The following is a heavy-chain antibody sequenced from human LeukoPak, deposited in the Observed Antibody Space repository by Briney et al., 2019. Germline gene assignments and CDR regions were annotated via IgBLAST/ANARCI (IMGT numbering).Heavy chain of an antibody. CDR3: ARHAPYDFWSGYQYYYYYYGMDV. D-gene: IGHD3-3*01. Sequence: SETLSFTCAVYGGSFSGYYWRWIRQPPGKGLEWIGEINHSGHTNHNPSLKTRVPICVDTSKNQLSLKLSSVTAADTAVYYCARHAPYDFWSGYQYYYYYYGMDVWGQGTTVTVS. J-gene: IGHJ6*02. V-gene: IGHV4-34*01. CDR2: INHSGHT. CDR1: GGSFSGYY.